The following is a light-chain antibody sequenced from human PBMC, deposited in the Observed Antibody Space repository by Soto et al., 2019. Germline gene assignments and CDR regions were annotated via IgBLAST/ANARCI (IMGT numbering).Light chain of an antibody. CDR1: QSVSRW. CDR3: QQYNDNWT. J-gene: IGKJ1*01. V-gene: IGKV1-5*03. Sequence: DIQMTQSPSTLSASVGDRVTITCRASQSVSRWLAWYQQKPGKAPKILIYKASTLESGVPSRFSGSGFGIEFTLAISSLQPDDSTTYYCQQYNDNWTFGQGTKVEIK. CDR2: KAS.